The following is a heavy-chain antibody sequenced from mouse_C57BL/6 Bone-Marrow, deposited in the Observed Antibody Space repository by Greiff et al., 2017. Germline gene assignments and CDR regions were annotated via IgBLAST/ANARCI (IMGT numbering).Heavy chain of an antibody. CDR3: AREGDDYDEGYYAMDY. CDR1: GYTFTSYW. D-gene: IGHD2-4*01. V-gene: IGHV1-55*01. CDR2: IYPGSGST. J-gene: IGHJ4*01. Sequence: VKLQQPGAELVKPGASVKMSCKASGYTFTSYWITWVKQRPGQGLEWIGDIYPGSGSTNYNEKFKSKATLTVDTSSSTAYMQLSSLTSEDSAVYYCAREGDDYDEGYYAMDYWGQGTSVTVSS.